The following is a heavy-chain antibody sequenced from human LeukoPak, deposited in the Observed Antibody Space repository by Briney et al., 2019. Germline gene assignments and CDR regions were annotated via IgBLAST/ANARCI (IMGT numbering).Heavy chain of an antibody. J-gene: IGHJ6*03. CDR1: GFTFSSYS. CDR3: ARFFDFWSGYSTSDYYMDV. D-gene: IGHD3-3*01. Sequence: GGSLRLSCAASGFTFSSYSMNWVRQAPGKGLEWVAVISYDGSNKYYADSVKGRFTISRDNSKNTLYLQMNSLRAEDTAVYYCARFFDFWSGYSTSDYYMDVWGKGTTVTVSS. V-gene: IGHV3-30*03. CDR2: ISYDGSNK.